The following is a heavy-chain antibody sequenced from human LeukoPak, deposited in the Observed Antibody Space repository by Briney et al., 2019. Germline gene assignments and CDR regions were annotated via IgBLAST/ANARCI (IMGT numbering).Heavy chain of an antibody. D-gene: IGHD3-10*01. Sequence: PSETLSLTCAVYGGSFSGYYWSWIRQPPGKGLEWIGEINHSGSTNYNPSLKSRVTISVDTSKNQFSLKLSSVTAADTAVYYCARALKGSGLLDYWGQGTLVTVSS. CDR2: INHSGST. CDR1: GGSFSGYY. V-gene: IGHV4-34*01. CDR3: ARALKGSGLLDY. J-gene: IGHJ4*02.